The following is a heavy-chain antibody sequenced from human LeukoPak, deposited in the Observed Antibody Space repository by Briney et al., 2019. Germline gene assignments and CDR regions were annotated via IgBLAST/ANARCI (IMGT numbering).Heavy chain of an antibody. CDR2: IYHSGST. V-gene: IGHV4-4*02. CDR1: GGSISSSNW. D-gene: IGHD4-23*01. J-gene: IGHJ4*02. CDR3: ARPYGGNLVGEEYYFDY. Sequence: SGTLSLTCAVSGGSISSSNWWSWVRQPPGKGLEWIGEIYHSGSTNYNPSLKSRVTISVDKSKNQFSLKLSSVTAADTAVYYCARPYGGNLVGEEYYFDYWGQGTLVTVSS.